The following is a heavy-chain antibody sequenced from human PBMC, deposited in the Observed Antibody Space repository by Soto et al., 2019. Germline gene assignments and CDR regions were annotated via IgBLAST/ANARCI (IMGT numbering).Heavy chain of an antibody. V-gene: IGHV4-39*07. CDR3: ARIESSSWYEPEYFQH. CDR2: MYYGVNT. Sequence: PSETLSLTCIVSGGSISSSSYSWAWIRQPPWKGLEWIGTMYYGVNTYYNPSLESRVTISVDTPKNQFSLKLSSVTAADTAVFYCARIESSSWYEPEYFQHWGQGILVTVSS. D-gene: IGHD6-13*01. J-gene: IGHJ1*01. CDR1: GGSISSSSYS.